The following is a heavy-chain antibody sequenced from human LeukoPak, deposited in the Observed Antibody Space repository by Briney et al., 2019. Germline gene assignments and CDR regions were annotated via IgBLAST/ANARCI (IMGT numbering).Heavy chain of an antibody. CDR1: GYTFTGYY. CDR3: ARFGELSYYYYYYGMDV. V-gene: IGHV1-2*02. CDR2: INPNSGDT. D-gene: IGHD3-10*01. Sequence: GASVKVSCKASGYTFTGYYMHWVRQAPGQGLEWMGWINPNSGDTNYAQKFQGRVTMTRDTSISTAYMELSSLRSDDTAVYYCARFGELSYYYYYYGMDVWGQGTTVTVSS. J-gene: IGHJ6*02.